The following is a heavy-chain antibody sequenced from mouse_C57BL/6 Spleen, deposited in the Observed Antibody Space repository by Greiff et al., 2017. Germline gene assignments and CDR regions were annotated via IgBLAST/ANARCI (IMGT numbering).Heavy chain of an antibody. Sequence: QVQLKQPGAELVKPGASVKLSCKASGYTFTSYWMHWVKQRPGRGLEWIGRIDPNSGGTKYNEKFKSKATLTVDKPSSTAYMQLSSLTSEDSAVYYCTRSSYSNYAWFAYWGQGTLVTVSA. V-gene: IGHV1-72*01. J-gene: IGHJ3*01. CDR1: GYTFTSYW. D-gene: IGHD2-5*01. CDR3: TRSSYSNYAWFAY. CDR2: IDPNSGGT.